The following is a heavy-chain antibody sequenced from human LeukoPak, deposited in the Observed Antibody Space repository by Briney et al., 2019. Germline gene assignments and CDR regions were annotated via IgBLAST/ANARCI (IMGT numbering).Heavy chain of an antibody. D-gene: IGHD5-18*01. CDR1: GFTFSSYS. CDR2: ITSSSGTI. V-gene: IGHV3-48*01. Sequence: GGSLRLSCAASGFTFSSYSMNWVRQAPGKGLEWVSYITSSSGTIYYANSVKGRFTISRDNAKNSLYLQTNSLRAEDTAVYYCARAAMDTAPASNWFDPWGQGTLVTVSA. J-gene: IGHJ5*02. CDR3: ARAAMDTAPASNWFDP.